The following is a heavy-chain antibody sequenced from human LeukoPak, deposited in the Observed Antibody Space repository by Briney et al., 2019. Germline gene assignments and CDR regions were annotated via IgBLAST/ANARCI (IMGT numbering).Heavy chain of an antibody. D-gene: IGHD3-22*01. CDR2: FDPEDGEA. CDR1: GYTFTSYY. J-gene: IGHJ4*02. V-gene: IGHV1-24*01. CDR3: ATDRQPLHYYDTRDFDY. Sequence: ASVKVSCKASGYTFTSYYMHWVRQAPGKGLEWMGGFDPEDGEAIYAQKFQGRVTMTEDTSTDTAYMELSSLRSEDTAMYYCATDRQPLHYYDTRDFDYWGQGTLVTVSS.